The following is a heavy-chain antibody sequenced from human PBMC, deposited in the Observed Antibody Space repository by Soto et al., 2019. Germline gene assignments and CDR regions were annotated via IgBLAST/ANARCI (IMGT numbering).Heavy chain of an antibody. CDR3: VRGLWATVAIGYWYFDL. J-gene: IGHJ2*01. CDR1: GYTFTSYD. Sequence: QVQLVQSGAEVKKPGASVKVSCKASGYTFTSYDINWVRQATGQGLEWMGWMNPNSGNTGYAQKFQGRVTMTRNTCISTAYRVLSSLGAAGTAVYYCVRGLWATVAIGYWYFDLWGRGTLVTVCS. V-gene: IGHV1-8*01. CDR2: MNPNSGNT. D-gene: IGHD2-21*01.